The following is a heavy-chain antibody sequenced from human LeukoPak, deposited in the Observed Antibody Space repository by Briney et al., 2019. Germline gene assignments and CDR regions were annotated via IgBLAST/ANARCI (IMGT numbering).Heavy chain of an antibody. Sequence: SETLSLTCTVSGDSISPFCWTWIRQPPGKGLEWIGNIYYSGSTSYNPSLKSRVTISLDPSKNQFSLRLTSVTAADTAVYYCARGSTRNFYDSSAGFDFWGQGTLLTVSS. CDR3: ARGSTRNFYDSSAGFDF. CDR1: GDSISPFC. D-gene: IGHD3-22*01. CDR2: IYYSGST. J-gene: IGHJ4*02. V-gene: IGHV4-59*01.